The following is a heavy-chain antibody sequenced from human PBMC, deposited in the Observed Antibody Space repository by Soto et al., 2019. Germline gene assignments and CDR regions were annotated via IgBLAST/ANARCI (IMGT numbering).Heavy chain of an antibody. CDR1: GYTFTSYG. Sequence: ASVKVSCKASGYTFTSYGISWVRQAPGQGLEWMGWISAYNGNTNYAQKLQGRVTMTTDTSTSTAYMELRSLRSDDTAVYYCASHISGRFHYYGMDVWGQGTTVTVSS. CDR2: ISAYNGNT. V-gene: IGHV1-18*01. D-gene: IGHD3-3*01. CDR3: ASHISGRFHYYGMDV. J-gene: IGHJ6*02.